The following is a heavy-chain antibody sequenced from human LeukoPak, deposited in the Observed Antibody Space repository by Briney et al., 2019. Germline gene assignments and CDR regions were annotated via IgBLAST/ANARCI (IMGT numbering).Heavy chain of an antibody. V-gene: IGHV3-33*01. Sequence: PGGSLRLSCAASGFTFSSYGMHWVRQAPGKGLEWVAVIWYDGSNKYYADSVKGRFTISRDNSKNTLYLQMNSLRAEDTAVYYCARDGTSSGYLREVYFQHWGQGTPVTVSS. D-gene: IGHD3-22*01. CDR3: ARDGTSSGYLREVYFQH. CDR2: IWYDGSNK. CDR1: GFTFSSYG. J-gene: IGHJ1*01.